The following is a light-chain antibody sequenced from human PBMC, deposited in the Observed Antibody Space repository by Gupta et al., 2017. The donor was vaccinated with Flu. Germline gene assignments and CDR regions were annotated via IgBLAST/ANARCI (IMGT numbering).Light chain of an antibody. Sequence: EIVLTQSPATLSLSPGERATLPCGASQTVSSNYSSGHQQKPGLTPRLIIYDASTRATGVPDRFSGSRSATDVSITIIGLEHADFAVYYCQQYAESPPFTFGQGTRLEIK. V-gene: IGKV3D-20*01. J-gene: IGKJ2*01. CDR1: QTVSSNY. CDR2: DAS. CDR3: QQYAESPPFT.